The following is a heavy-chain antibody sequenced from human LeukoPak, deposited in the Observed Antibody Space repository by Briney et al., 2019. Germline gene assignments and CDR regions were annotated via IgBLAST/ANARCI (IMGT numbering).Heavy chain of an antibody. CDR3: ARPRLELFPFDY. CDR2: IYYSGST. J-gene: IGHJ4*02. CDR1: GDSISGSSYY. V-gene: IGHV4-39*01. D-gene: IGHD3-10*01. Sequence: SETLSLTCTVSGDSISGSSYYWGWIRQPPGKGLEWIGSIYYSGSTYYNPSLKSRVTISVDTSKNQFSLKLSSVTAADTAVFYCARPRLELFPFDYWGQGTLVTVSS.